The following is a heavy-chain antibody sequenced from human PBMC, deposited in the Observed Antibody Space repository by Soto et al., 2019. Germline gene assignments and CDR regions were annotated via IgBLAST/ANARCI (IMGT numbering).Heavy chain of an antibody. Sequence: GASVKVSCKASGYTFTSYAMHWVRQAPGQRLEWMGWINAGNGNTKYSQKFQGRVTITRDTSASTAYMELSSLRSEDTAVYYCARDISYGSGRPFFWFDPWGQGTLVTVSS. D-gene: IGHD3-10*01. V-gene: IGHV1-3*01. CDR1: GYTFTSYA. CDR3: ARDISYGSGRPFFWFDP. J-gene: IGHJ5*02. CDR2: INAGNGNT.